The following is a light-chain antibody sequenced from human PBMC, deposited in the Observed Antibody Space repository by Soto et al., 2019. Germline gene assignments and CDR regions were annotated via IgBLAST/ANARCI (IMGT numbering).Light chain of an antibody. V-gene: IGLV2-8*01. Sequence: QSALTQPPSASGSPGQSVTISCTGTSSDVGGYKYVSWYQQHPGKAPKLMIYEVSKRPSGVPDRFSGSKSDNTASLTVSGLQAEDEADYYCISYAGSNNFVFGTGTKLSVL. J-gene: IGLJ1*01. CDR2: EVS. CDR1: SSDVGGYKY. CDR3: ISYAGSNNFV.